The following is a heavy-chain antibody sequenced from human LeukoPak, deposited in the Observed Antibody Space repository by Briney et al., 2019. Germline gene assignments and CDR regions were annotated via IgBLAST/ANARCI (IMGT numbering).Heavy chain of an antibody. D-gene: IGHD2-21*01. CDR3: ACGVPHSCYYMAV. CDR2: IYSTGTA. J-gene: IGHJ6*03. CDR1: GDSINTYY. V-gene: IGHV4-59*12. Sequence: SETLSLTCTVSGDSINTYYWNWIRQPPGQGLEWIAHIYSTGTASYNPALKSRATISVDTSKNQFSLRLSSVTAADTAVYYCACGVPHSCYYMAVWGKGTTVTVSS.